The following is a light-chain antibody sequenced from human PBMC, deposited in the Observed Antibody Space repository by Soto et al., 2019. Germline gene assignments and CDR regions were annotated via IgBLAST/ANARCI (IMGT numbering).Light chain of an antibody. V-gene: IGKV1-5*03. CDR3: QQYAIPPMS. CDR2: KAS. Sequence: DIQMTQSPSTMSASLGDGVTSXXRASQSINSWLAWYQQKPGKAPNVXVSKASTLNSGVPSRFSGSGSGAEFTLTISSLQPDDSATYFCQQYAIPPMSFGQGTRLEIK. J-gene: IGKJ5*01. CDR1: QSINSW.